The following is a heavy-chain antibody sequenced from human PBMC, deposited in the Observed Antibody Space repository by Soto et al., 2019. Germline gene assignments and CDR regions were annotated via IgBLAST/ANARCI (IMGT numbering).Heavy chain of an antibody. V-gene: IGHV3-53*02. Sequence: QLVETGGGLIQPGTSLTLSCAAAGFSVSRNYMTWVRQAPGKGLEWVSFVYSGGATFYADSVKGRFSLSRDDSQNTMYLQMNNLRADDTAVYYCARVPGRLWGRGTLVTGAS. CDR3: ARVPGRL. CDR1: GFSVSRNY. J-gene: IGHJ4*01. D-gene: IGHD3-10*01. CDR2: VYSGGAT.